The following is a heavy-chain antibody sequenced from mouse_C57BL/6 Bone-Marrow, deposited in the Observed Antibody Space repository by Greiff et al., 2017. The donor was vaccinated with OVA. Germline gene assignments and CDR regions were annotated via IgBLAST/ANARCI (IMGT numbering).Heavy chain of an antibody. J-gene: IGHJ2*01. Sequence: QVQLQQSGAELVRPGASVTLSCKASGYTFTDYEMHWVKQPPVPGLELIGAIDPETGGTAYNQKFKGKAILTADKSSSTAYMELRSLTSEDSAVYYCTDLLYGSSPWGQGTTLTVSS. CDR1: GYTFTDYE. V-gene: IGHV1-15*01. CDR3: TDLLYGSSP. CDR2: IDPETGGT. D-gene: IGHD1-1*01.